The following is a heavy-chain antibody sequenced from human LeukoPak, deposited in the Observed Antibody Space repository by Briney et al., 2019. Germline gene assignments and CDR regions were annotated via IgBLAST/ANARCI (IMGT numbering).Heavy chain of an antibody. J-gene: IGHJ4*02. CDR2: IREDGSEI. CDR3: ARHWAHLDY. D-gene: IGHD7-27*01. V-gene: IGHV3-7*01. Sequence: GGSLRLSCVGSGFTFNTYWMNGVRQAPGKGLEWVANIREDGSEIYYLDSVKGRFTIFRDNAKNSLYLQMNGLRAEDTAVYYCARHWAHLDYWGQGTQVTVSS. CDR1: GFTFNTYW.